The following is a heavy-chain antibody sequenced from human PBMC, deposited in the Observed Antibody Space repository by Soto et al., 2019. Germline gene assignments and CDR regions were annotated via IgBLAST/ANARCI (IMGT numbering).Heavy chain of an antibody. D-gene: IGHD3-3*01. J-gene: IGHJ2*01. V-gene: IGHV3-23*01. CDR1: GVTFSSYA. CDR2: VSGSAGST. Sequence: EVQLLESGGGLVQPGGSLSLSCAASGVTFSSYAMSWVRHSPGTGLEWVSVVSGSAGSTYYADSVKGRFTISRDNSTNTLYLQMNSLRYEDTAVYYCAKDASSGITSFDSWGRVNVVTVSS. CDR3: AKDASSGITSFDS.